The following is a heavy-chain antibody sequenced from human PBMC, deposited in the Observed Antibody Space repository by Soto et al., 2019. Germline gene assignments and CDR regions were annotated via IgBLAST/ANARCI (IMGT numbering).Heavy chain of an antibody. CDR1: GFIFNNYW. CDR2: IQSDGSSI. J-gene: IGHJ4*02. D-gene: IGHD3-9*01. CDR3: SRDDSDWFFN. Sequence: GGSLRLSCAASGFIFNNYWMHWVRQVPGKGLMWVSRIQSDGSSIDYADSVKGRFTISRDNAKNTVYLQMNSLRVEDTAVYYCSRDDSDWFFNWGRGTLVTVSS. V-gene: IGHV3-74*01.